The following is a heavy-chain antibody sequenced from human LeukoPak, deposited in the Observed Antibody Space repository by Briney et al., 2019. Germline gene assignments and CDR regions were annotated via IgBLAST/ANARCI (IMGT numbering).Heavy chain of an antibody. J-gene: IGHJ6*02. CDR1: GGTFSSYA. Sequence: SVRVSCKASGGTFSSYAISWVRQAPGQGLEWMGGIIPIFGTANYAQKFQGRVTITADESTSTAYMELSSLRSEDTAVYYCARTVHYYYDSSGYRGTYYYYYGMDVWGQGTTVTVSS. CDR2: IIPIFGTA. V-gene: IGHV1-69*01. CDR3: ARTVHYYYDSSGYRGTYYYYYGMDV. D-gene: IGHD3-22*01.